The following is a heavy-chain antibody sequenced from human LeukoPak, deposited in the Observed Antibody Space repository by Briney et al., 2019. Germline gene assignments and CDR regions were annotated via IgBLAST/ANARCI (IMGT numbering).Heavy chain of an antibody. CDR1: GGSISSYY. J-gene: IGHJ4*02. D-gene: IGHD4-17*01. V-gene: IGHV4-4*07. Sequence: SETLSLTCTVSGGSISSYYWGWIRQPAGKGLEWIGRIYSTGSTNYNPSLKSRVTMSVDTSNYQFSLKLSSMTAADTAVYYCARGTMTTVTYYFDYWGQGTLVTVSS. CDR2: IYSTGST. CDR3: ARGTMTTVTYYFDY.